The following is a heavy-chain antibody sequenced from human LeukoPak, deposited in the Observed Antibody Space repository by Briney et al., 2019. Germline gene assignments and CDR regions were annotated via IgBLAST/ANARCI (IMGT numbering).Heavy chain of an antibody. J-gene: IGHJ4*02. CDR2: INHSGST. CDR3: ARGRITMVRGVLYYFDY. Sequence: SETLSLTCAVYGGSLSGYYWSWIRQPPGKGLEWIGEINHSGSTNYNPSLKSRVTISVDTSKNQFSLKLSSVTAADTAVYYCARGRITMVRGVLYYFDYWGQGTLVTVSS. CDR1: GGSLSGYY. D-gene: IGHD3-10*01. V-gene: IGHV4-34*01.